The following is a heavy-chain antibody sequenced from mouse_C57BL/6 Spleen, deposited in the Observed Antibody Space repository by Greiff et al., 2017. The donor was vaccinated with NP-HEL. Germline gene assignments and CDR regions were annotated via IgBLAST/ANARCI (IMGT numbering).Heavy chain of an antibody. Sequence: VQLQQSGAELMKPGASVKLSCKATGYTFTGYWIEWVKQRPGHGLEWIGELLPGSGSTNYNEQFKGKATFTADTSSNTAYMQLSSLTTEGSAIYYCARRDYGNYLGAMDYWGQGTSVTVAS. J-gene: IGHJ4*01. CDR1: GYTFTGYW. CDR3: ARRDYGNYLGAMDY. CDR2: LLPGSGST. D-gene: IGHD2-1*01. V-gene: IGHV1-9*01.